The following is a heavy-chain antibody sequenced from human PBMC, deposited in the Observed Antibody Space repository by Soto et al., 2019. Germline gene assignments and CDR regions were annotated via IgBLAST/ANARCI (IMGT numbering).Heavy chain of an antibody. D-gene: IGHD3-22*01. J-gene: IGHJ4*02. V-gene: IGHV4-59*01. Sequence: PSETLSLTCTVSGGSISSYYWSWIRQPPGKGLEWIGYIYYSGSTNYNPSLKSRVTISVDTSKNQFSLKLSSVTAADTAVYYCARVGSSGYYPVYFDYWGQGTLVTVSS. CDR2: IYYSGST. CDR1: GGSISSYY. CDR3: ARVGSSGYYPVYFDY.